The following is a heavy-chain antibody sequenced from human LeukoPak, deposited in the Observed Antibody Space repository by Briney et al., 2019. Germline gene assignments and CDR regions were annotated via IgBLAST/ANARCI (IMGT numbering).Heavy chain of an antibody. CDR1: GYTFTGYY. J-gene: IGHJ4*02. V-gene: IGHV1-2*02. CDR3: ARIDSSGYEVPQYYFDY. CDR2: INPNSGGT. D-gene: IGHD3-22*01. Sequence: ASVKVSCKASGYTFTGYYMHWVRQAPGQGLEWMGWINPNSGGTNYAQKFQGRVTMTRDTSISTAYMELSRLRSDDTAVYYCARIDSSGYEVPQYYFDYWGQGTLVTVSS.